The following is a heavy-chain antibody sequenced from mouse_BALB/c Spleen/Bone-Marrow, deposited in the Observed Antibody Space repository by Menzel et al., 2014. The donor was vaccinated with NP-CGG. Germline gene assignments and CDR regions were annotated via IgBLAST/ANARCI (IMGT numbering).Heavy chain of an antibody. CDR1: GYTFTTYW. CDR2: IYPGSGNT. Sequence: LQESGSELVRPGASVKLSCKASGYTFTTYWMHWVQQTHGQGLEWIGNIYPGSGNTNYGEKFKTKGTPTVDTSSSTAYMRFSRLTSEDSAVYCCTRWNGHCEGFAYWGQGTLVTVSA. D-gene: IGHD2-1*01. V-gene: IGHV1S22*01. J-gene: IGHJ3*01. CDR3: TRWNGHCEGFAY.